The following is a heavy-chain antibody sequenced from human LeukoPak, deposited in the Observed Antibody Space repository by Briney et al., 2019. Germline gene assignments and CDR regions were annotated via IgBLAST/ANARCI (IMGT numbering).Heavy chain of an antibody. CDR3: ARPYGMVAYYFDY. V-gene: IGHV4-61*02. CDR2: IYTSGST. CDR1: GGSISSGSYY. J-gene: IGHJ4*02. Sequence: SETLSLTCTVSGGSISSGSYYWSWIRQPAGKGLEWIGRIYTSGSTNYNPSLKSRVTISVDTSKNQFSLKLSSVTAADTAVYYCARPYGMVAYYFDYWGQGTLVTVSS. D-gene: IGHD2-15*01.